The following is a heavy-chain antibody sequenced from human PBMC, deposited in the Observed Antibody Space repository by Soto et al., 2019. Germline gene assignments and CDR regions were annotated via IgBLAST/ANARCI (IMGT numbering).Heavy chain of an antibody. J-gene: IGHJ3*02. Sequence: EVQLVESGGGLVKPGGSLRLSCAASGFTFSSYSMNWVRQAPGKGLEWVSSISSSSSYIYYADSVKGRFTISRDNAKNSLYLQMNSLRDEDTAVYYCARDFKSSFMVRGVFDAFDIWGQGTMVTVSS. CDR3: ARDFKSSFMVRGVFDAFDI. CDR1: GFTFSSYS. CDR2: ISSSSSYI. V-gene: IGHV3-21*01. D-gene: IGHD3-10*01.